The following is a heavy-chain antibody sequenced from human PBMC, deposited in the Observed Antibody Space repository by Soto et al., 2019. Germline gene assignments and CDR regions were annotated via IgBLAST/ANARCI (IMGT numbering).Heavy chain of an antibody. CDR2: ISGSGGST. CDR1: GFTFSSYA. CDR3: ARDRSDNSNSYDAFDI. D-gene: IGHD1-20*01. Sequence: EVQLLESGGGLVQPGGSLRLSCAASGFTFSSYAMSWVRQAPGKGLEWVSAISGSGGSTYYADSVKGRFTISRDNSKNTLYLQMNSLRAEDTAVYYCARDRSDNSNSYDAFDIWGQGTMVTVAS. J-gene: IGHJ3*02. V-gene: IGHV3-23*01.